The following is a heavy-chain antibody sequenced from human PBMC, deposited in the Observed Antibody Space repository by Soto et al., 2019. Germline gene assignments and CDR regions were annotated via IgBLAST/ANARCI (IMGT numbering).Heavy chain of an antibody. CDR3: AKSIYGGSGRDYYYMDV. V-gene: IGHV3-9*01. CDR1: GFTFDDYA. CDR2: ISWNSGSI. Sequence: EVQLVESGGGLVQPGRSLRLSCAASGFTFDDYAMHWVRQAPGKGLEWVSGISWNSGSIGYADSVKGRFTISRDNAKNSLYLQMNSLRAEDTALYYCAKSIYGGSGRDYYYMDVWGKGTTVTVSS. D-gene: IGHD3-10*01. J-gene: IGHJ6*03.